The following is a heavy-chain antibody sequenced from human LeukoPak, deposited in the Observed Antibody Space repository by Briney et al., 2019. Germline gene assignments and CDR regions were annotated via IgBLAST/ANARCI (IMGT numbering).Heavy chain of an antibody. D-gene: IGHD6-13*01. Sequence: PGGSLRLSCAASGFTFSSYSMNWVRQAPGKGLEWVSSISSSSSYIYYADSVKGRFTISRDQANNTLYLQMNTLRDEDTAVYYCARGPRYSFYWGQGTLVSVSS. CDR1: GFTFSSYS. J-gene: IGHJ4*02. V-gene: IGHV3-21*04. CDR2: ISSSSSYI. CDR3: ARGPRYSFY.